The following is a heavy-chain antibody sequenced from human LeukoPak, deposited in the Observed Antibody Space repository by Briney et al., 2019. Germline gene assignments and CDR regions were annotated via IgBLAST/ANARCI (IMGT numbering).Heavy chain of an antibody. D-gene: IGHD3-9*01. CDR1: GYTFTSYG. Sequence: ASVKVSCKASGYTFTSYGISWVRQAPGQGLEWMGWISAYNGNTNYAQKLQGRVTMTTDTSTSTAYMELSRLRSDDTAVYYCARGAVLRYFDWSPYGMDVWGQGTTVTVSS. CDR3: ARGAVLRYFDWSPYGMDV. CDR2: ISAYNGNT. V-gene: IGHV1-18*01. J-gene: IGHJ6*02.